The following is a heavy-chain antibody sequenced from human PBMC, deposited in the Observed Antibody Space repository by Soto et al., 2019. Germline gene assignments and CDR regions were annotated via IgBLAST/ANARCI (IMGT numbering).Heavy chain of an antibody. J-gene: IGHJ5*02. V-gene: IGHV1-69*04. CDR1: GGTFSSYT. Sequence: SLKVSCKASGGTFSSYTISWVRQAPGQGLEWMGRIIPILGIANYAQKFQGRVTITADKSTSTAYMELSSLRSEDTAVYYCARDDYGSGINWFDPWGQGTLVTVSS. D-gene: IGHD3-10*01. CDR3: ARDDYGSGINWFDP. CDR2: IIPILGIA.